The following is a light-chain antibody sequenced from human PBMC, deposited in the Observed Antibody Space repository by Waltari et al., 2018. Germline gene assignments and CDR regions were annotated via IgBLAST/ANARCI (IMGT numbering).Light chain of an antibody. CDR2: LNSDGSH. Sequence: QLVLTQSPSASASLGASVKLTCTLSSGHSNYAIAWHQQQPKKGPRYLMKLNSDGSHTKGDGIPYRFAGSSSGAERFLTISSLQSEDEGDYYCQTWDTDIHVVFGGGTKLIVL. J-gene: IGLJ2*01. CDR3: QTWDTDIHVV. V-gene: IGLV4-69*01. CDR1: SGHSNYA.